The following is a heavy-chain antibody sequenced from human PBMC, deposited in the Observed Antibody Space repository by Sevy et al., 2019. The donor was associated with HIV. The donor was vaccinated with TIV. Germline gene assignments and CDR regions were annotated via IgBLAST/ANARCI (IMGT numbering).Heavy chain of an antibody. V-gene: IGHV3-33*01. Sequence: GGSLRLSCAASGFIFSYYGMHWVRQAPGKGLEWVAVIWYDGSNTIYAASVKGRFTISRDNSKNILYLQMNSLRDEDTAVYYCARDPHEIMLSGSYYLYWGQGTRVTVSS. J-gene: IGHJ4*02. CDR2: IWYDGSNT. D-gene: IGHD1-26*01. CDR1: GFIFSYYG. CDR3: ARDPHEIMLSGSYYLY.